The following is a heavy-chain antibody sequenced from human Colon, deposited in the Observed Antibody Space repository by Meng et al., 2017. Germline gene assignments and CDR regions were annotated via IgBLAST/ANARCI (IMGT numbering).Heavy chain of an antibody. V-gene: IGHV4-61*02. J-gene: IGHJ4*02. D-gene: IGHD3-9*01. CDR2: VYSSGDT. CDR1: GDSISSGSYF. Sequence: SETLSLTCTVSGDSISSGSYFWSWIRQPAGKGLEWIGRVYSSGDTNYIPSLKSRVSMSLDTSKNQFSLQLNSVTAADTAVYYCAEGLTRHKWGQGKLVTVSS. CDR3: AEGLTRHK.